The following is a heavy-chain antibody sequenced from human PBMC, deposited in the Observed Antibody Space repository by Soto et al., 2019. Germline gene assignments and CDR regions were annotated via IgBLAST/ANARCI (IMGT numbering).Heavy chain of an antibody. J-gene: IGHJ4*02. CDR1: GGSFSGYY. CDR2: INHSGST. Sequence: QVQLQQWGAGLLKPSETLSLTCAVYGGSFSGYYWSWIRQPPGKGLEWIGEINHSGSTNYNPSLKSRVTISVDTSKNQFSLKLSSVTAADTAVYYCARGRGVRGLHYWGQGTLVTVSS. V-gene: IGHV4-34*01. D-gene: IGHD5-18*01. CDR3: ARGRGVRGLHY.